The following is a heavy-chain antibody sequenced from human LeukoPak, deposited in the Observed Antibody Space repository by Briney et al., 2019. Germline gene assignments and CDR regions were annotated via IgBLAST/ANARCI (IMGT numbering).Heavy chain of an antibody. CDR2: ISTYNGNT. CDR1: GYTFTIYG. J-gene: IGHJ4*02. V-gene: IGHV1-18*01. D-gene: IGHD3-10*01. CDR3: ARDLGWGSGSVHFDY. Sequence: ASVTVSCKASGYTFTIYGISWVRQAPGQGLEWMGWISTYNGNTNHAQKLQGRVTMTTDTSTSTAYMELRSLRSDDTAVYYCARDLGWGSGSVHFDYWGQGTLVTVSS.